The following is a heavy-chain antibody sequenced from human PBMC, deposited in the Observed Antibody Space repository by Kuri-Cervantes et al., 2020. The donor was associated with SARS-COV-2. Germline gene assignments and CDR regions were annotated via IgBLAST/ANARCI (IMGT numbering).Heavy chain of an antibody. CDR2: ISSSSSYT. CDR1: GFTFSDYY. J-gene: IGHJ4*02. V-gene: IGHV3-11*06. D-gene: IGHD3-22*01. CDR3: ALSSGYYYPNAGFDY. Sequence: GESLKISCAASGFTFSDYYMSWIRQAPGKGLEWVSYISSSSSYTNYADSVKGRFTISRDNAKNSLYLQMNSLRAEDTAVYYCALSSGYYYPNAGFDYWGQGTLVTSYS.